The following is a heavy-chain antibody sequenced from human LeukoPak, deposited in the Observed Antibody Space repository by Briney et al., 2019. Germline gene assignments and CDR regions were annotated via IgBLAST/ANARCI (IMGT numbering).Heavy chain of an antibody. CDR2: IYYSGNT. Sequence: SETLSLTCTVSGGSISSGDYYWSWIRQPPGKGLEWIGYIYYSGNTYYNPSLKSRITISVDTSKNQFSLKLSSVTAADTAVYYSARGVTMVRGVPPNWFDPWGQGTLVTVSS. CDR3: ARGVTMVRGVPPNWFDP. V-gene: IGHV4-30-4*08. CDR1: GGSISSGDYY. J-gene: IGHJ5*02. D-gene: IGHD3-10*01.